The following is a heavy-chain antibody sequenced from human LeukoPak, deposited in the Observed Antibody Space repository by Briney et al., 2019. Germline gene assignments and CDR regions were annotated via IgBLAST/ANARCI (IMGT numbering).Heavy chain of an antibody. CDR1: GDSVSSNSAA. J-gene: IGHJ6*02. CDR2: TYYRSKWYN. CDR3: ARGNYDYVWGSYRYSYYGMDV. Sequence: SQTLSLTCAISGDSVSSNSAAWNWIRQSPSRGLEWLGRTYYRSKWYNDYAVSVKSRITMNPDTSKDQFSLQLNSVTPEDTAVYYCARGNYDYVWGSYRYSYYGMDVWGQGTTVTVSS. D-gene: IGHD3-16*02. V-gene: IGHV6-1*01.